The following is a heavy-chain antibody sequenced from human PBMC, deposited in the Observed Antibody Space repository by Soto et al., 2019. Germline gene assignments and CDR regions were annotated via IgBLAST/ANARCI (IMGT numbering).Heavy chain of an antibody. CDR3: AREGRVHYYGSGRRLYYFDY. D-gene: IGHD3-10*01. CDR2: IYYSGST. V-gene: IGHV4-31*03. CDR1: GGSISSGGYY. J-gene: IGHJ4*02. Sequence: QVQLQESGPGLVKPSQTLSLTCTVSGGSISSGGYYWSWIRQHPGKGLAWIGYIYYSGSTYYNPSLKSRVTISVDTSKNQFSLKLSSVTAADTAVYYWAREGRVHYYGSGRRLYYFDYWGQGTLVTVSS.